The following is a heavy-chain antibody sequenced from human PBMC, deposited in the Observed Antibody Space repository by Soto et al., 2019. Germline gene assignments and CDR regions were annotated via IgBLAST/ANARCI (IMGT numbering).Heavy chain of an antibody. J-gene: IGHJ4*02. CDR2: IYYSGST. CDR3: ARVSHVERVDYFDY. CDR1: GASISSGDYY. Sequence: QVQLQESGPGLVKPSQTLSLTCTVSGASISSGDYYWSWIRQPPGKGLEWIGYIYYSGSTYYNPSLKSRVTIPVDTSKNQFSMKLSSVTAADTAVYYCARVSHVERVDYFDYWGQGTLVTVSS. V-gene: IGHV4-30-4*01. D-gene: IGHD1-1*01.